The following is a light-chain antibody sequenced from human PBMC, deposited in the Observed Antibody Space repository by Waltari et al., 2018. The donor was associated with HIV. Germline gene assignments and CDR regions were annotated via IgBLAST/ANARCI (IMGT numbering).Light chain of an antibody. Sequence: QSALTQPASVSGSPGQSITISCTGTSSDIGDYNYVSWYQQYPGKAPKLMIYEVSNRPSGVSKRFSGSKSGNTASLTISGLQAEDEADYYCSSYTSSATGVFGGGTKLTVL. CDR1: SSDIGDYNY. J-gene: IGLJ2*01. CDR2: EVS. CDR3: SSYTSSATGV. V-gene: IGLV2-14*01.